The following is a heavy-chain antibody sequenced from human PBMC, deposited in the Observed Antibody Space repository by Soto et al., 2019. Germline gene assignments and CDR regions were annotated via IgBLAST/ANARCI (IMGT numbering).Heavy chain of an antibody. CDR1: GDSFSNYA. V-gene: IGHV1-69*01. CDR3: ARAVQTGFYGIDV. CDR2: LIPVFGTS. Sequence: QVQLVQSGAEVKKPGSSVKVSCRASGDSFSNYAVNWLRQAPGRGLEWMGGLIPVFGTSNYAEKFQGRLTITANESPSTAYMELSSLTPQDTAVYYCARAVQTGFYGIDVWGQGTTVSVSS. J-gene: IGHJ6*02.